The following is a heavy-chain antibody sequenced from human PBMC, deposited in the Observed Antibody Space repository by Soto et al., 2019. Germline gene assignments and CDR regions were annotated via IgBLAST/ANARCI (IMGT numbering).Heavy chain of an antibody. D-gene: IGHD2-2*01. CDR1: GYTFQTYD. V-gene: IGHV1-8*02. Sequence: QVQLVQSGAEVKKPGASVKVSCRASGYTFQTYDIVWVRQATGQGLEWLGWMTPNSGGTVYAQNFQVRVPMTRDTSISTAYMELSSLGSDDTALYYCATHHYQQQLLNWGQGTLVTVSS. CDR3: ATHHYQQQLLN. J-gene: IGHJ4*02. CDR2: MTPNSGGT.